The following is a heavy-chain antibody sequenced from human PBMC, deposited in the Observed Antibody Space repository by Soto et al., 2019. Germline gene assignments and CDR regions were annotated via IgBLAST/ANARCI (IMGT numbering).Heavy chain of an antibody. D-gene: IGHD2-15*01. CDR1: GGSFSGYY. CDR3: ARGRVVVAATPFWWFDP. CDR2: INHSGST. V-gene: IGHV4-34*01. Sequence: QVQLQQWGAGLLKPSETPSLTCAVYGGSFSGYYWSWIRQPPGKGLEWIGEINHSGSTNYNPSLKSRVTISVDTSKNQFSLKLSSVTAADTAVYYCARGRVVVAATPFWWFDPWGQGTLVTVSS. J-gene: IGHJ5*02.